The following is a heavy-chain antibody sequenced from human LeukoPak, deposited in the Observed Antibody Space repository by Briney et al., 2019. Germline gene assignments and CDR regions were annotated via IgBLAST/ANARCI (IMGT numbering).Heavy chain of an antibody. CDR2: IYTSGST. J-gene: IGHJ5*02. CDR3: ARDWDYYDSSGYLYNWFDP. Sequence: QPSETLSLTCTVSGGSISSYYWSWIRQPAGKGLEWIGRIYTSGSTNYNPSLKSRVTMSVDTSKNQFSLKLSSVTAADTAVYYCARDWDYYDSSGYLYNWFDPWGQGTLVTVSS. CDR1: GGSISSYY. D-gene: IGHD3-22*01. V-gene: IGHV4-4*07.